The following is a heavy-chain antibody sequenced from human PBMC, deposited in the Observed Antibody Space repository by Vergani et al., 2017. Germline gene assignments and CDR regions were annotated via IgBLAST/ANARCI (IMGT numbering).Heavy chain of an antibody. Sequence: EVQLLESGGGLVQPGGSLRLSCGASGFTFSSYAMSWVRQAPGKGLEWVSAISGSGGSTYYADSGKGRFTISRDNSKNTLYLQMNSLRAEDTAIYFCAKDLGYYMDVWGKGTTVTVSS. CDR1: GFTFSSYA. D-gene: IGHD7-27*01. CDR2: ISGSGGST. J-gene: IGHJ6*03. V-gene: IGHV3-23*01. CDR3: AKDLGYYMDV.